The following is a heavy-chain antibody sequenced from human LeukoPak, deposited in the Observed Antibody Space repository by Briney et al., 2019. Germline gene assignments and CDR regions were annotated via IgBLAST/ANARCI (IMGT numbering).Heavy chain of an antibody. CDR1: GYTFTGYC. J-gene: IGHJ4*02. V-gene: IGHV1-2*02. CDR3: ARGVWGAATFFDY. D-gene: IGHD2-15*01. CDR2: INPNSGGT. Sequence: ASVKVSCKASGYTFTGYCIHWVRQAPGQGLEWMGWINPNSGGTNSAQKFQGRVTTTRDTSISTAYMELSRLRSDDTAVYYCARGVWGAATFFDYWGLGTLVTVSS.